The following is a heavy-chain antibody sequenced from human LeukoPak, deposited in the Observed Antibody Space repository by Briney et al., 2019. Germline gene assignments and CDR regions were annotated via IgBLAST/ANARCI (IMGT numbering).Heavy chain of an antibody. V-gene: IGHV3-21*01. CDR3: ARDLSIAVAGNDY. J-gene: IGHJ4*02. CDR2: ISSSSSYI. Sequence: GGSLRLSCAASGFTFSSYSMNWVRQAPGKGLEWVSSISSSSSYIYYADSVKGRFTISRDNAKNSLYPQMNSLRAEDTAVYYCARDLSIAVAGNDYWGQGALVTVSS. D-gene: IGHD6-19*01. CDR1: GFTFSSYS.